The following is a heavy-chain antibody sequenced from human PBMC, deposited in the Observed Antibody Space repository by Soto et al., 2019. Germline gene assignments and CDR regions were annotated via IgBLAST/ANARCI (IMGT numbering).Heavy chain of an antibody. CDR2: INAGNGNT. J-gene: IGHJ6*02. CDR3: ATTRKTYSSGWYLDYYYGMDV. V-gene: IGHV1-3*01. CDR1: GYTFTSYA. Sequence: ASVKVSCKASGYTFTSYAMHWVRQAPGQRLEWMGWINAGNGNTKYSQKFQGRVTITRDTSASTAYMELSSLRSEDTAVYYCATTRKTYSSGWYLDYYYGMDVCGQGTTGTVSS. D-gene: IGHD6-19*01.